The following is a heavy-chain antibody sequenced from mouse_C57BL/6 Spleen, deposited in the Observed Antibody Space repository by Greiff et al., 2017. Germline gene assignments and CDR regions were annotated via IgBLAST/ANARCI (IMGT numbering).Heavy chain of an antibody. CDR1: GYTFTDYN. J-gene: IGHJ2*01. D-gene: IGHD1-1*01. CDR3: ARCQITTVGVDY. Sequence: VQLKESGPELVKPGASVKMSCKASGYTFTDYNMHWVKQSHGKSLEWIGYINPNNGGTSYNQKFKGKATLTVNKSSSTAYMALRSLTSEDSAVYYCARCQITTVGVDYWGQGTTLTVSS. V-gene: IGHV1-22*01. CDR2: INPNNGGT.